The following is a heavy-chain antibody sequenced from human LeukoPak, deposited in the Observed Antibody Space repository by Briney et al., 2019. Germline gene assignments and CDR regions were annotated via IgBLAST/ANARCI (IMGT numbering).Heavy chain of an antibody. V-gene: IGHV4-39*01. CDR1: GGSISSSSYY. D-gene: IGHD6-19*01. J-gene: IGHJ4*02. CDR2: NYYSGST. CDR3: ASSRNSGWYVVDY. Sequence: SETLSLTCTVSGGSISSSSYYWGWIRQPPGKGLEWIGSNYYSGSTYYNPSLKSRVTISVDTSKNQFSLKLSSVTAADTAVYYCASSRNSGWYVVDYWGQGTLVTVSS.